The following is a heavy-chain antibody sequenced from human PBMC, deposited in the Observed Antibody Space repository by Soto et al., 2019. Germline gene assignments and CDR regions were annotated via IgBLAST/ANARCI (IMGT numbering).Heavy chain of an antibody. J-gene: IGHJ6*02. D-gene: IGHD6-13*01. Sequence: EVQLVESGGGLVQPGGSLRLSCAGSGFSVNDHFMDWVRQAPGKGLEWLGRSRNKDNSYTTEYAASVKGRFTISRDDSKNSLYLQMNSLKTEDTAVYYCARGEARAGHHFHYGMDVWGQGTTVTVSS. CDR3: ARGEARAGHHFHYGMDV. V-gene: IGHV3-72*01. CDR1: GFSVNDHF. CDR2: SRNKDNSYTT.